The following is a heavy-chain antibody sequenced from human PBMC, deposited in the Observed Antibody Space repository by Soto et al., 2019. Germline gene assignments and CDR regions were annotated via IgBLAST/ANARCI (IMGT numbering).Heavy chain of an antibody. J-gene: IGHJ4*02. D-gene: IGHD6-19*01. CDR2: ISGSGGST. V-gene: IGHV3-23*01. CDR3: AKDMYSSGWYSSDY. Sequence: GGSLRLSCAASGFTFSSYAMSWVRQAPGKGLEWVSAISGSGGSTYYADSVKGRFTISRDNSKNTLYLQMNSLRAEDTAVYYCAKDMYSSGWYSSDYWGQGTLVTVSS. CDR1: GFTFSSYA.